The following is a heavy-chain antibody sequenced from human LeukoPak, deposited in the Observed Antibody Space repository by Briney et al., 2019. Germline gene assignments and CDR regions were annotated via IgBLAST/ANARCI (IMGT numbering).Heavy chain of an antibody. CDR1: GFTFNRYN. Sequence: NPGGSLRLSCAASGFTFNRYNMNWVRQAPGKGLECVSSISSSSSYIYYADSVKGRFTISRDNAKNSLYLQMNSLRAEDTAVYYCARTASYAGSGSPDYWGQGTLVTVSS. CDR3: ARTASYAGSGSPDY. J-gene: IGHJ4*02. V-gene: IGHV3-21*01. D-gene: IGHD3-10*01. CDR2: ISSSSSYI.